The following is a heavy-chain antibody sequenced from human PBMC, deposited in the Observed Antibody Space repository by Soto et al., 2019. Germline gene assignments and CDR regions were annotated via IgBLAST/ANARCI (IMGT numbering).Heavy chain of an antibody. V-gene: IGHV1-46*01. D-gene: IGHD5-18*01. CDR1: GYTFTSYY. J-gene: IGHJ4*02. Sequence: ASVKVSCKASGYTFTSYYMHWVRQAPGQGLEWMGIINPSGGSTSYAQKFQGRVTMTRDFSTSTVYMELSSLRSEDTAVYYCARRARMGTQLWLPFDYWAQGTLVTVS. CDR3: ARRARMGTQLWLPFDY. CDR2: INPSGGST.